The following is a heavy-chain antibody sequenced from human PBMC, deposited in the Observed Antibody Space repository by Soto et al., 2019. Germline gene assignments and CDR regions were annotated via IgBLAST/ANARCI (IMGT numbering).Heavy chain of an antibody. D-gene: IGHD6-19*01. Sequence: GGSMKLSCAASGFTFSSYAMHWVRQAKGKGLEWVAVVSHDGRNTHYADSVKGRFTISRDSSKNTVSLEMTSLRAEDTAVYYCAKGGRQWLVTSDFNYWGQGALVTVSS. V-gene: IGHV3-30*18. CDR2: VSHDGRNT. CDR3: AKGGRQWLVTSDFNY. J-gene: IGHJ4*02. CDR1: GFTFSSYA.